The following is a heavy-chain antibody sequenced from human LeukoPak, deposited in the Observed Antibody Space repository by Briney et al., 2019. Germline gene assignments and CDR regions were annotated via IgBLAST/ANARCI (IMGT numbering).Heavy chain of an antibody. D-gene: IGHD3-9*01. CDR1: SGSLSNYY. J-gene: IGHJ5*02. Sequence: SETLSLTCTVSSGSLSNYYWTWIRQSPGKGLEWIASICSAGKTNSNPSLQSRVTISLDTSNHQLPLKMTSVISADTAVYYCARGHIAPQRQFIARRGLRTISRFDPWGQGTLVLVS. CDR3: ARGHIAPQRQFIARRGLRTISRFDP. V-gene: IGHV4-59*01. CDR2: ICSAGKT.